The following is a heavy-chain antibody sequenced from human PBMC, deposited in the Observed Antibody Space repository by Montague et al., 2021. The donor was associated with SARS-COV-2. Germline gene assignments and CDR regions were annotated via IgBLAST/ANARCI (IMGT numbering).Heavy chain of an antibody. CDR3: VKGSGYP. CDR2: IYDSGST. Sequence: SETRSLTCTATGDSVISDKYYWSWIRQPPGKGLEWVGFIYDSGSTSYNPSLHSRVTITIDTSKNQFSLNLMSVTPADAAVYYCVKGSGYPWGQGTLVTVSS. D-gene: IGHD3-22*01. CDR1: GDSVISDKYY. V-gene: IGHV4-61*01. J-gene: IGHJ5*02.